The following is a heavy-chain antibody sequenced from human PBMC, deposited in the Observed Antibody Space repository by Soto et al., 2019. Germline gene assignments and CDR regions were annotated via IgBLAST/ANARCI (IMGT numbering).Heavy chain of an antibody. CDR1: GYTFKSYG. Sequence: ASVKVSCKAFGYTFKSYGISWVRQAPGQGLEWMAWISAYNGNTNYAQKLQGRVTMTTDTSTSTAYMKLRSLRSDDTAVYYRTRAPGIAVSNDIWGQGTMVTVSS. V-gene: IGHV1-18*01. CDR3: TRAPGIAVSNDI. J-gene: IGHJ3*02. CDR2: ISAYNGNT. D-gene: IGHD6-19*01.